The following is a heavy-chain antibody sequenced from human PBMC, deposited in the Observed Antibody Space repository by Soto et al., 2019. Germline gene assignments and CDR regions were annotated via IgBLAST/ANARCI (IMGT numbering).Heavy chain of an antibody. V-gene: IGHV3-23*01. CDR1: GFTFSSYA. D-gene: IGHD2-15*01. J-gene: IGHJ4*02. CDR3: AKGSEGCSGGSCYPPYYFDY. Sequence: GGSLRLSCAASGFTFSSYAMSWVRQAPGKGLEWVSAISGSGGSTYYADSVKGRFTISRDNSKNTLYLQMNSLRAEDTAVYYCAKGSEGCSGGSCYPPYYFDYWGQGTLVTVSS. CDR2: ISGSGGST.